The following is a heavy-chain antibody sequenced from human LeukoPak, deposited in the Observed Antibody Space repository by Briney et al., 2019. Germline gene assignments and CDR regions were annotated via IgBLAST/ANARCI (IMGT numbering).Heavy chain of an antibody. CDR1: GGTFSSYA. CDR3: ASDYGDYDGPFDY. Sequence: ASVKVSCKASGGTFSSYAISWVRQAPGQGLEWMGGIIPIFGTANYAQKFQGRVTITADESTSTAYMELSSLRSEDTAVYYCASDYGDYDGPFDYWGQGTLVTVSS. CDR2: IIPIFGTA. J-gene: IGHJ4*02. V-gene: IGHV1-69*01. D-gene: IGHD4-17*01.